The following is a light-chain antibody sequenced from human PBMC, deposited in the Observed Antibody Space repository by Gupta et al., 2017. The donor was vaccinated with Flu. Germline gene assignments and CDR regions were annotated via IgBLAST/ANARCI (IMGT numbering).Light chain of an antibody. CDR1: QSISSY. Sequence: DIQMTQSPSSLSASVGDRVTITCRASQSISSYLNWYQQKPGKATKLLIYAASSLQSGVPSRFSGSGSGTDFTLTISSLQTEEFATYYCQKRYSNPFTFGPGTKVDIK. CDR2: AAS. CDR3: QKRYSNPFT. V-gene: IGKV1-39*01. J-gene: IGKJ3*01.